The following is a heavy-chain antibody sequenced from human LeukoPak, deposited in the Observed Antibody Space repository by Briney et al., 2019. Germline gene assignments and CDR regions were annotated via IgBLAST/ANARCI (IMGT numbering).Heavy chain of an antibody. Sequence: GGSLRLSCTASGFTFSSYGMNWVRHAPGKGLEWVSGITGRGEHIFYAGSVKGRFTISRDNSKNTLYLQMNSLRAEDTAVYYCAKDRRLAAFDYGGQGTLVTVSS. J-gene: IGHJ4*02. D-gene: IGHD6-25*01. CDR1: GFTFSSYG. V-gene: IGHV3-23*01. CDR2: ITGRGEHI. CDR3: AKDRRLAAFDY.